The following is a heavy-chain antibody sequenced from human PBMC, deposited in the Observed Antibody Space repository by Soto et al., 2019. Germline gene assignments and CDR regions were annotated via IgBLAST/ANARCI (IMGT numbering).Heavy chain of an antibody. V-gene: IGHV1-18*01. CDR3: ARVVRGSTVGYYYYMDV. D-gene: IGHD3-10*01. J-gene: IGHJ6*03. CDR1: GYTFTSHG. CDR2: ISPYNGDT. Sequence: QVQLVQSGAEVKKPGASVKVSCKTSGYTFTSHGISWVRQAPGQGLEWMGWISPYNGDTNYAQKLQGRVSVTTDSSTRTGDVELRSPRSGDTAVYYCARVVRGSTVGYYYYMDVWGKGTTVTVSS.